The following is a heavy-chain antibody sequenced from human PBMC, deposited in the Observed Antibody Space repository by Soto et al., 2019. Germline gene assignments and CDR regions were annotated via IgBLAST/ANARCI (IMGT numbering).Heavy chain of an antibody. CDR2: IKGDGSET. V-gene: IGHV3-74*01. D-gene: IGHD5-12*01. CDR1: GFTFSSYW. Sequence: GGSLRLSCAASGFTFSSYWMHWVRQAPGKGLVWVSRIKGDGSETNYADSLKVRFSISRDNAKNTLYLQLNSLRAEDTAVYYCLRGNSGYGNLDYWGQGTRVTVSS. CDR3: LRGNSGYGNLDY. J-gene: IGHJ4*02.